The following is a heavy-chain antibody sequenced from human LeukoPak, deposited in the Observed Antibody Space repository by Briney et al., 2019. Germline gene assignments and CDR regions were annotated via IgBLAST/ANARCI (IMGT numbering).Heavy chain of an antibody. V-gene: IGHV1-18*01. J-gene: IGHJ6*02. CDR3: AFQRSTYYDFWSGWVYYYYGMDV. D-gene: IGHD3-3*01. CDR2: ISAYNGNT. Sequence: ASVKVSCKASGYTFTSYGISWVRQAPGQGLEWMGWISAYNGNTNYAQKLQGRVTMTRNTSISTAYMELSSLRSEDTAVYYCAFQRSTYYDFWSGWVYYYYGMDVWGQGTTVTVSS. CDR1: GYTFTSYG.